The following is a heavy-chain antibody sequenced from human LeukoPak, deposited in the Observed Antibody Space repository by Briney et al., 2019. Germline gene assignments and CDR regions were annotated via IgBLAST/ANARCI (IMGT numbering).Heavy chain of an antibody. D-gene: IGHD6-19*01. CDR1: GGSLSSSSCY. CDR2: VYYTGST. CDR3: ARLIGARYRSGWYFDY. V-gene: IGHV4-39*01. Sequence: SETLSLTCTVSGGSLSSSSCYWGWIRQPPGKGLEWIGNVYYTGSTYYNPSLKSRVSISVDTSKNQFSLKLSSVTAADTAVYYCARLIGARYRSGWYFDYWGQGTLVTVSS. J-gene: IGHJ4*02.